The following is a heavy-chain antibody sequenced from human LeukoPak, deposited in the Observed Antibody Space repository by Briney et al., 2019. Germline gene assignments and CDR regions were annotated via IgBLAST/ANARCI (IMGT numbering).Heavy chain of an antibody. CDR1: GYSISSGFY. CDR2: VHHSGIT. CDR3: ARVLAYSASSDY. D-gene: IGHD4-11*01. Sequence: SETLSLTCTVSGYSISSGFYWGWIRPPPGKGLEWVGSVHHSGITYYNPSLKSRVTISVDTSKNQFSLKLSSVTAADTAVYYCARVLAYSASSDYWGQGTLVTVSS. V-gene: IGHV4-38-2*02. J-gene: IGHJ4*02.